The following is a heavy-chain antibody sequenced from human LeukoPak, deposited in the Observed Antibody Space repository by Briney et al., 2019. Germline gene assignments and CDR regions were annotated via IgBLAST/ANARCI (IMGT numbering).Heavy chain of an antibody. D-gene: IGHD3-3*01. J-gene: IGHJ4*02. CDR3: ARDPRDFWSGYYLDY. CDR2: IYHSGST. V-gene: IGHV4-34*01. CDR1: GGSFSGYY. Sequence: SETLSLTCAVYGGSFSGYYWSWIRQPPGKGLEWIGSIYHSGSTYYNPSLKSRVTTSVDTSKNQFSLKLSSVTAADTAVYYCARDPRDFWSGYYLDYWGQGTLVTVSS.